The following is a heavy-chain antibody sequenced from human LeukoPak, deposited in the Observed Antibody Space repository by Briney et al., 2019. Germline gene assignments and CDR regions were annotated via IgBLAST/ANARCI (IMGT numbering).Heavy chain of an antibody. CDR3: ARVQDYGDYGGSFDY. Sequence: PGGSLRLSCAASGVTFSSYWMHWVRQAPGKGLVWVSRINSDGGTTSYADSVKGRFTISRDNAKNTLYLQMNSLRVEDTAVYYCARVQDYGDYGGSFDYWGQGTLVTVSS. CDR2: INSDGGTT. D-gene: IGHD4-17*01. J-gene: IGHJ4*02. V-gene: IGHV3-74*01. CDR1: GVTFSSYW.